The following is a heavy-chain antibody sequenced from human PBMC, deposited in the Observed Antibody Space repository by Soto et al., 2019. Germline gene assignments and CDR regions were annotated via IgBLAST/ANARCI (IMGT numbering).Heavy chain of an antibody. CDR1: GFTFSDYS. CDR2: IGGGGITT. D-gene: IGHD3-22*01. Sequence: GGSLRLSCAAAGFTFSDYSMAWVRQPPGKGLDWISAIGGGGITTYYADSVKGRFTISRDNSKNILYLEMNSLTVDDTAVYYCAKGSGGYRPYYFDFWGQGTPVTVSS. V-gene: IGHV3-23*01. CDR3: AKGSGGYRPYYFDF. J-gene: IGHJ4*02.